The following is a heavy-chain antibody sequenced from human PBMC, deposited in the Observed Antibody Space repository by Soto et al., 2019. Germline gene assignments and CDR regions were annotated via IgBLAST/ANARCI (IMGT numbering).Heavy chain of an antibody. CDR1: GGSFSGYY. V-gene: IGHV4-34*01. J-gene: IGHJ5*02. CDR3: ARGVDCSGGSCRTDVGDWFDP. Sequence: QVQLQQWGAGLLKPSETLSLTCAVYGGSFSGYYWSWIRQPPGKGLEWIGEINHSGSTNYNPSLKIRLTLPVDTSRTQCPLKLSSVAAADPAVYYCARGVDCSGGSCRTDVGDWFDPWGQGTLVTVFS. CDR2: INHSGST. D-gene: IGHD2-15*01.